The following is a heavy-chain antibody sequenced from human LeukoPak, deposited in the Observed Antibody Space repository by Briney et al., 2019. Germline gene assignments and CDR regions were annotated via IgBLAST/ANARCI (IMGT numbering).Heavy chain of an antibody. D-gene: IGHD7-27*01. CDR3: AKDGNWARFED. J-gene: IGHJ4*02. CDR2: ITSRSTT. Sequence: PGGSLRLSCAVSGFTFHDYAMSWVRQAPGKGLEWVSGITSRSTTYYADSVKGRFTISRDNSKNMVWLQINSPTAEDTATYYCAKDGNWARFEDWGQGTLVTVSS. CDR1: GFTFHDYA. V-gene: IGHV3-23*01.